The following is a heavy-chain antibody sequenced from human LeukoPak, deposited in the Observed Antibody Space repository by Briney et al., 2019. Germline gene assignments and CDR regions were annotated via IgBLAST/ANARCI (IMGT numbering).Heavy chain of an antibody. D-gene: IGHD3-22*01. J-gene: IGHJ4*02. Sequence: GGSLRLSCVDSGFTFRSYSMNWVRQAPGEGLEWVAYISSGSSTIYHADSVKDRFTISRDNARNSLYLQMNSLRAEDTAVYHCARDSDHYDTSGFSLYYFDSWGQGTLVTVSS. V-gene: IGHV3-48*01. CDR1: GFTFRSYS. CDR2: ISSGSSTI. CDR3: ARDSDHYDTSGFSLYYFDS.